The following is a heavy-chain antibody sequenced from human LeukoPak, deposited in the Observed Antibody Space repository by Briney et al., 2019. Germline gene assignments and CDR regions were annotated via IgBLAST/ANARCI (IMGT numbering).Heavy chain of an antibody. J-gene: IGHJ6*02. Sequence: GGSLRLSCAASGFTPSSYSMTWVRQAPGKGLEWVSSISSSSSYIYYADSVKGRFTISRDNAKNSLYLQMNSLRAEDTAVYYCARDGGMAIFGVADYYYYYGMDVWGQGTAVTVSS. CDR2: ISSSSSYI. D-gene: IGHD3-3*01. CDR1: GFTPSSYS. CDR3: ARDGGMAIFGVADYYYYYGMDV. V-gene: IGHV3-21*01.